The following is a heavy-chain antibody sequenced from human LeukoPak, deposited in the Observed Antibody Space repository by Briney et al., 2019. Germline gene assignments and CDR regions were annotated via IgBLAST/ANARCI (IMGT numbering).Heavy chain of an antibody. V-gene: IGHV4-4*07. CDR1: GGSISSYY. CDR3: ARGIVVEAFDY. D-gene: IGHD2-15*01. J-gene: IGHJ4*02. Sequence: SETLSLACTVSGGSISSYYWSWIRQPAGKGLEWIGRIYSSGSTNYNPSLKSRVTMSVDTSKNQFSLKLSSLTAAGRAVFYGARGIVVEAFDYWGQGTLVTVSS. CDR2: IYSSGST.